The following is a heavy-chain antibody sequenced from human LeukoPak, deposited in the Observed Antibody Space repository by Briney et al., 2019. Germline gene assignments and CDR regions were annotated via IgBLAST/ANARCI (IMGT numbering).Heavy chain of an antibody. CDR2: INPNSGGT. CDR3: ARGEQQLVEYYFDY. Sequence: EASVKVSCKASGYTFTGYYMHWVRQAPGQGLEWMGWINPNSGGTNYAQKFQGRVTMTRDTSISTAYMELSRLRSDDTAVYYCARGEQQLVEYYFDYWGQGTLVTASS. D-gene: IGHD6-13*01. CDR1: GYTFTGYY. J-gene: IGHJ4*02. V-gene: IGHV1-2*02.